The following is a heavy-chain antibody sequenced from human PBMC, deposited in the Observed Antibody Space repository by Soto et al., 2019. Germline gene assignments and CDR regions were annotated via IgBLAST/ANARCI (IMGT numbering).Heavy chain of an antibody. V-gene: IGHV3-33*01. J-gene: IGHJ4*02. CDR2: IWYDGSNK. D-gene: IGHD6-19*01. Sequence: QVQLVESGGGVVQPGRSLRLSCAASGFTFSSYGMHWVRQAPDKGLEWVAVIWYDGSNKYYADSVKGRFTISRDNSKNTLYLQMNSLRAEDTAVYYCARHPSGWPYYFDYWGQGTLVTVSS. CDR3: ARHPSGWPYYFDY. CDR1: GFTFSSYG.